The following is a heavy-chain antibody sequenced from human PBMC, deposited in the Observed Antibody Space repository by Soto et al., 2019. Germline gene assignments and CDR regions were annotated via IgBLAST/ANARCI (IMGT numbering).Heavy chain of an antibody. D-gene: IGHD1-26*01. V-gene: IGHV3-74*01. Sequence: EVQLVESGGGLVQPGGALRLSCAASGFTFTSYWMHWVRQAPGMGLMWVSRINSDGTTTTYADSVKGRFTISRDNAKNTLYLQMNSLRAEDTAVYYCARVATGSYHWFDPWGPGTLLTASS. CDR3: ARVATGSYHWFDP. CDR2: INSDGTTT. CDR1: GFTFTSYW. J-gene: IGHJ5*02.